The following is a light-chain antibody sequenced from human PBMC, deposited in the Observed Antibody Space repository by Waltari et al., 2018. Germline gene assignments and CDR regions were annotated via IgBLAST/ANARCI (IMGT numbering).Light chain of an antibody. Sequence: EIVLKQSPGTLSLSPGERATHSCRASQSVSSSSLAWYQQKPGQAPRLVIYGASSRATGIPDRFSGSGSGTDFTLTISRLEPEDFAVYYCQHYGTSPEVTFGGGTKVEIK. CDR2: GAS. CDR3: QHYGTSPEVT. J-gene: IGKJ4*01. V-gene: IGKV3-20*01. CDR1: QSVSSSS.